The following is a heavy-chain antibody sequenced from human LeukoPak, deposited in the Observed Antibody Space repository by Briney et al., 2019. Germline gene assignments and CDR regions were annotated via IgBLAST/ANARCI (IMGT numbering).Heavy chain of an antibody. CDR3: ATSYCSSTSCYGEYFQH. J-gene: IGHJ1*01. Sequence: GGSLRLSCAASGFTFDDYGMSWFRQAPAKGLEWVSGINWNGGSTGYADSVKGRFTISRHNAKNSLYLQMNSLRAEDTALYYCATSYCSSTSCYGEYFQHWGQGTLVTVSS. CDR1: GFTFDDYG. CDR2: INWNGGST. D-gene: IGHD2-2*01. V-gene: IGHV3-20*04.